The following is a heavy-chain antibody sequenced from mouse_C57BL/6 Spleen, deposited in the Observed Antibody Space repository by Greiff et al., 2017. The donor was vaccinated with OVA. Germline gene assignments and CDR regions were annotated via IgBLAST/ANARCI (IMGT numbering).Heavy chain of an antibody. Sequence: QVQLQQPGTELVKPGASVKLSCKASGYTFTSYWMHWVKQRPGQGLEWIGNINPSNGGTNYNEKFKSKATLTVDKSSSTAYMQLSSLTSEDSAVYDCARSRGYYGSSPFDDWGQGTTLTVSS. CDR2: INPSNGGT. CDR1: GYTFTSYW. J-gene: IGHJ2*01. CDR3: ARSRGYYGSSPFDD. D-gene: IGHD1-1*01. V-gene: IGHV1-53*01.